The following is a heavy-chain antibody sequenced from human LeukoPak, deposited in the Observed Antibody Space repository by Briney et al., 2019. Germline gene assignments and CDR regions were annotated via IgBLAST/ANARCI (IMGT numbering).Heavy chain of an antibody. CDR2: IYHSGST. CDR1: GYSISSGYY. Sequence: SETLSLTCAVSGYSISSGYYWGWIRQPPGKGLEWIGSIYHSGSTYCNPSLKSRVTISVDTSKNQFSLKLSSVTAADTAVYYCAMAGYGDYDWFDPWGQGTLVTVSS. J-gene: IGHJ5*02. CDR3: AMAGYGDYDWFDP. V-gene: IGHV4-38-2*01. D-gene: IGHD4-17*01.